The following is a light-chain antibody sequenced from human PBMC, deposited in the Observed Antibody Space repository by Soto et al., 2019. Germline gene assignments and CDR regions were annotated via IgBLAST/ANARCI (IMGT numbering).Light chain of an antibody. J-gene: IGKJ4*01. V-gene: IGKV3-11*01. CDR3: QQRSNWLT. Sequence: EIVITQSPATLSVSPGERATLSCRASQSVSSYLAWYQQKPGQAPRLLIYDASNRATGIPARFSGSGSGTDFTLTISSLEPEDFAVYYCQQRSNWLTFGGGTKVDI. CDR2: DAS. CDR1: QSVSSY.